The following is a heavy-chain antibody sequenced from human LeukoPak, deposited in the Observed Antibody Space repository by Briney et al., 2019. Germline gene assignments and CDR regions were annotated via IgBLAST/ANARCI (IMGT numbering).Heavy chain of an antibody. CDR2: IFPGDSDT. D-gene: IGHD2-8*01. CDR3: ARQAQHCLNGVCYKNSYYYHYIDV. CDR1: GYTFAGYW. V-gene: IGHV5-51*01. Sequence: GESLKISCKASGYTFAGYWIGWVRQMPGKGLEWMGIIFPGDSDTTYNPSFQGHVTISADTSINTAYLQWRSLQASDTAIYFCARQAQHCLNGVCYKNSYYYHYIDVWGKRTTVIVSS. J-gene: IGHJ6*03.